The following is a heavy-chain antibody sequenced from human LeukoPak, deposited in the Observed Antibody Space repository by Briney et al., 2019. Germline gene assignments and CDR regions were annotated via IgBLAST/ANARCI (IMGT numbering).Heavy chain of an antibody. CDR1: GFTFSSYA. Sequence: PGGSLRLSRAASGFTFSSYAMNWVRQAPGKGLEWVSTISGSGGGGSTYYADSVKGRFTISRDNSKNTLYLQMNSLRAEDTAVYYCAKGRRITAAGPDAFDIWGQGTMVTVSS. V-gene: IGHV3-23*01. CDR3: AKGRRITAAGPDAFDI. CDR2: ISGSGGGGST. D-gene: IGHD6-13*01. J-gene: IGHJ3*02.